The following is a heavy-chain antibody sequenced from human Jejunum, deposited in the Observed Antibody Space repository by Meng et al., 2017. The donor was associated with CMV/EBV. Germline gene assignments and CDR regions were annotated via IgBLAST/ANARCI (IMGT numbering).Heavy chain of an antibody. CDR2: ISSSGDNT. J-gene: IGHJ4*02. D-gene: IGHD3-3*01. CDR3: ATHYDFWSGYYDY. CDR1: TVTFSTYA. Sequence: STVTFSTYAMSWVRQAPGKGLKWVSTISSSGDNTYYADSVKGRFTISRDNSKNTLYLQMNSLRAEDTAVYYCATHYDFWSGYYDYWGQGTLVTVSS. V-gene: IGHV3-23*01.